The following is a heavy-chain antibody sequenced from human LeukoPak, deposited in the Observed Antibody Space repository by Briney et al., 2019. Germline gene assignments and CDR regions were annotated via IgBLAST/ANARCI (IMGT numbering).Heavy chain of an antibody. CDR1: GFIFVDYW. J-gene: IGHJ4*02. Sequence: GGSLRPSVAPSGFIFVDYWMSWVRQTPGKGLEGPANITQGGREKYYMDSVKGRFTVSRDNAKNSLYLQMNSLSAEDTAVYYCVRRKFYSTYDPFDSWGQGTLVTVSS. CDR2: ITQGGREK. CDR3: VRRKFYSTYDPFDS. V-gene: IGHV3-7*01. D-gene: IGHD5-12*01.